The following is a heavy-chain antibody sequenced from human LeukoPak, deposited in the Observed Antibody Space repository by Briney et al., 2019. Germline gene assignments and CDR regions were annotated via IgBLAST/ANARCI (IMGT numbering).Heavy chain of an antibody. CDR1: GGSISSGDYY. Sequence: SETLSLTCSVSGGSISSGDYYWSWIRQHPGKGLEWIGYTFYGGSTYYNPSLKSRVSISIVTSQNQVSLKLSSVTAADTAVYYCSSQRGVRYCDGGNCYSGALDYWGQGTLVTVSS. CDR3: SSQRGVRYCDGGNCYSGALDY. D-gene: IGHD2-15*01. J-gene: IGHJ4*02. CDR2: TFYGGST. V-gene: IGHV4-31*03.